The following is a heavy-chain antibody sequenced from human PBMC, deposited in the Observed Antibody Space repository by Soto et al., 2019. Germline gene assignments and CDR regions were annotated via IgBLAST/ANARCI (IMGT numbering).Heavy chain of an antibody. CDR1: GFTFSRYW. Sequence: EVQLVESGGGLVLPGGSLRLSCAASGFTFSRYWMHWVRQAPGKGLVWVSRISSYGSDTHYADSVKGRFTISRDNAKNTLYLQMNSLRADATAVYYCASNYAYAEGYYWYGIDVWGQGTTVTVSS. D-gene: IGHD3-16*01. J-gene: IGHJ6*02. V-gene: IGHV3-74*01. CDR3: ASNYAYAEGYYWYGIDV. CDR2: ISSYGSDT.